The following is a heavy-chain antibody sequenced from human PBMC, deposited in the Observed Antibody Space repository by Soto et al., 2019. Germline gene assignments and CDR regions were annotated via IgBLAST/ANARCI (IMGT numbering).Heavy chain of an antibody. J-gene: IGHJ4*02. V-gene: IGHV3-21*01. D-gene: IGHD5-12*01. CDR3: AREDGYKHGANDY. Sequence: EVQLVESGGGLVKPGGSLRLSCAASGFTFSSYSMNWVRQAPGKGLEWVSSISSSSSYIYYADSVKGRFTISRDNAKNSLYLQMNSLRAEDTAVYYCAREDGYKHGANDYWGQGTLVTVSS. CDR2: ISSSSSYI. CDR1: GFTFSSYS.